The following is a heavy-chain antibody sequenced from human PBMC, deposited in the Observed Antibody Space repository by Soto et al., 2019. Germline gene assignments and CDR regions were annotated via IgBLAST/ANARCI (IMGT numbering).Heavy chain of an antibody. CDR2: ISYDGSLE. V-gene: IGHV3-30*18. J-gene: IGHJ3*02. D-gene: IGHD1-26*01. CDR3: AKDQEWDHDPFDI. CDR1: GLTFSRYG. Sequence: QVQLVESGGGVVQPGRSRRLSCGASGLTFSRYGMHWVRQAPGKGLEWVALISYDGSLEYYSDSVKGRFTISRDNSKNTLYLQMNSLRAEDTAMYYCAKDQEWDHDPFDIWGQGTMVTVSS.